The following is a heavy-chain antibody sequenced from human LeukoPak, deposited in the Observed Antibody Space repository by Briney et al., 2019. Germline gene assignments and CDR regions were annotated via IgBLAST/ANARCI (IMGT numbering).Heavy chain of an antibody. J-gene: IGHJ6*03. V-gene: IGHV4-4*07. CDR3: ARLQFYYDSSGYYGYYYMDV. Sequence: PSETLSLTCSVSGGPISSHYWSWIRQPAGKGLEWIGRIYTSGNTNYNPSLKSRVTISVDNSKNELSLKLTSVTAADTAVYYCARLQFYYDSSGYYGYYYMDVWGKGTTVTVSS. D-gene: IGHD3-22*01. CDR2: IYTSGNT. CDR1: GGPISSHY.